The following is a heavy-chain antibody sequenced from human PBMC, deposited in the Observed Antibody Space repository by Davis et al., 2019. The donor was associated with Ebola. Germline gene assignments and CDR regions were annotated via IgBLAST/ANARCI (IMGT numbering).Heavy chain of an antibody. Sequence: PGGSLRLSCAGSGFTFSTYAMTWVRQAPGKGLEWVSRISGSGGDPHYADSVKGRFTISRDNSKNTLYLQMNSLRAEDTAVFYCAKDRDIVVVTAVFDYWGQGALVTVSS. J-gene: IGHJ4*02. D-gene: IGHD2-21*02. V-gene: IGHV3-23*01. CDR1: GFTFSTYA. CDR2: ISGSGGDP. CDR3: AKDRDIVVVTAVFDY.